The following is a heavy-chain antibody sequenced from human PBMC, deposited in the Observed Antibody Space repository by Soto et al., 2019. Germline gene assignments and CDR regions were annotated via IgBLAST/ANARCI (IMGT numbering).Heavy chain of an antibody. CDR3: ARARYSSPTFDY. CDR2: IYSGGST. CDR1: GFTVSSNY. Sequence: GGSLRLSCAASGFTVSSNYMSWVRQAPGKGLEWVSVIYSGGSTYYADSVKGRFTISRDNSKNTLYLQMNSLRAEDTAVYYCARARYSSPTFDYWGQGTLVTVSS. D-gene: IGHD6-13*01. J-gene: IGHJ4*02. V-gene: IGHV3-66*01.